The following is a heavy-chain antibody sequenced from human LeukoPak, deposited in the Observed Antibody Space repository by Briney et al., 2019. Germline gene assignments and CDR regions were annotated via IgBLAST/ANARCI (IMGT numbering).Heavy chain of an antibody. CDR2: INHSGST. CDR1: GGSFSGYY. D-gene: IGHD3-10*01. V-gene: IGHV4-34*01. J-gene: IGHJ4*02. CDR3: ARVSGSGQHFDY. Sequence: SETLSLTCAVYGGSFSGYYWSWIRQPPGKGLEWIGEINHSGSTNYNPSLKSRVTISVDKSKNQFSLKLSSVTAADTAVYYCARVSGSGQHFDYWGQGTLVTVSS.